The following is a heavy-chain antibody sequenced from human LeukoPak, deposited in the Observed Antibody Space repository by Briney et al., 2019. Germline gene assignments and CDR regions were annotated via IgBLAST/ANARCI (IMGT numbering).Heavy chain of an antibody. CDR1: GFAFSSQA. V-gene: IGHV3-23*01. CDR3: AKDARRSSGWYFFDH. Sequence: PGGPLRLSCAASGFAFSSQAMGWVRQAPGKGLEWVSVICDSGDPTYYADSVKGRFTISRDNSKNTLYLQMNSLRAEDTALYYCAKDARRSSGWYFFDHWGQGTLVTVSS. CDR2: ICDSGDPT. J-gene: IGHJ4*02. D-gene: IGHD6-19*01.